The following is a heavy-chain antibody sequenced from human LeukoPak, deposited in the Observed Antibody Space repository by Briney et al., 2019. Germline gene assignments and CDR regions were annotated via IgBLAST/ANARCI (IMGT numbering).Heavy chain of an antibody. CDR1: GYTLTAYC. J-gene: IGHJ5*02. CDR3: ARGYCSGGTCYLVENWLDP. Sequence: ASVKVSCKASGYTLTAYCIYWVRQAAGQGLEWMGRINPNSGGTDYAQNFQGRVTMTRDTSISTAYMELSRLRSDDTAVYYCARGYCSGGTCYLVENWLDPWGQGTLVIVSS. D-gene: IGHD2-15*01. V-gene: IGHV1-2*06. CDR2: INPNSGGT.